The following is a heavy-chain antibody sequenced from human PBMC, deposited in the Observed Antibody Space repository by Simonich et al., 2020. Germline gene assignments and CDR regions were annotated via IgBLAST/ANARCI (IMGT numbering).Heavy chain of an antibody. CDR2: INPNSGGT. D-gene: IGHD3-16*01. CDR3: ARRVDDYVPYFDL. V-gene: IGHV1-2*02. J-gene: IGHJ2*01. CDR1: GYTFTGLY. Sequence: QVQLVQSGAEVKKPGASVKVSCKASGYTFTGLYMHWVRQAPGQGLEWMGWINPNSGGTNYAQKFQGRVTMTRNTSISTAYMELSSLRSEDTAVYYCARRVDDYVPYFDLWGRGTLVTVSS.